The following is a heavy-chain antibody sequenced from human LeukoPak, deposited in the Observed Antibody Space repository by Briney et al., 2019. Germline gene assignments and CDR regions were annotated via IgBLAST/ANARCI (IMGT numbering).Heavy chain of an antibody. D-gene: IGHD3-3*01. CDR1: GFTFTSSA. CDR2: IVVGSGNT. Sequence: SVKVSCKASGFTFTSSAVQRVRQARGQRLEWIGWIVVGSGNTNYAQKFQERVTITRDMSTSTAYMELSSLRSEDTAVYYCAAAGYYDFWSGYSMDVWGQGTTVTVSS. CDR3: AAAGYYDFWSGYSMDV. J-gene: IGHJ6*02. V-gene: IGHV1-58*01.